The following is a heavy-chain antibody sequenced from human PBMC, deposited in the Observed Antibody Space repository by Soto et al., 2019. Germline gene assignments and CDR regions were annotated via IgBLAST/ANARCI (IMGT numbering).Heavy chain of an antibody. J-gene: IGHJ4*02. CDR3: ARTYYSGSYFSDY. Sequence: GSLRLSCAVSGFTVSSNYMNWVRQAPGKGLEWVSITYSDGRTFHADSVKGRFTVVRDDFKNMMYLQMNSLRVEDTAVYYCARTYYSGSYFSDYWGQGTLVTVSS. CDR2: TYSDGRT. D-gene: IGHD3-10*01. CDR1: GFTVSSNY. V-gene: IGHV3-53*01.